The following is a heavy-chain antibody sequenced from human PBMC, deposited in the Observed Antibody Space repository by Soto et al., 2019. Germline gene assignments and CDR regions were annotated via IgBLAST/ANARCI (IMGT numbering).Heavy chain of an antibody. V-gene: IGHV1-69*02. D-gene: IGHD3-16*02. CDR3: ARLSFQEEGDY. CDR1: GGTFSSYT. J-gene: IGHJ4*02. Sequence: QVQLVQSGAEVKKPGSSVKVSCKASGGTFSSYTISWVRQAPGQGVEWMGRIIPILGIANYAQKFQGRVTITADKSTSTAYMELSSLRSEDTAVYYCARLSFQEEGDYWGQGTLVTVSS. CDR2: IIPILGIA.